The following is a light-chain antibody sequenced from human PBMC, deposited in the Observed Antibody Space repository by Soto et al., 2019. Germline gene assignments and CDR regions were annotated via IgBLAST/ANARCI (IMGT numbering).Light chain of an antibody. CDR1: QSVSSNY. J-gene: IGKJ5*01. V-gene: IGKV3-20*01. CDR3: LQYGSSPHT. Sequence: EIVLTQSPGTLSLSPGERASLSCRASQSVSSNYLAWFQQKPGQAPRLLISGASNRASDIPDRFSGSGSWTDFTLTISTLEPEDFAVYYCLQYGSSPHTFGQGTRREI. CDR2: GAS.